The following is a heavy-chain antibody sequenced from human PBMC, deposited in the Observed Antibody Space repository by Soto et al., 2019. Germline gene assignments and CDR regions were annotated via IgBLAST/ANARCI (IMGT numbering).Heavy chain of an antibody. J-gene: IGHJ6*02. Sequence: SETLSLTGTVSGGSISSSSYYWGWIRQPPGKGLEWIGSNYYSGSTYYYPSLKSRVTISVDTSKNQFSLKLSSVTAADTAVYYCARPNRIAEAGTRRNYYYGMDVWGQGTTVTVSS. D-gene: IGHD6-19*01. CDR1: GGSISSSSYY. CDR2: NYYSGST. V-gene: IGHV4-39*01. CDR3: ARPNRIAEAGTRRNYYYGMDV.